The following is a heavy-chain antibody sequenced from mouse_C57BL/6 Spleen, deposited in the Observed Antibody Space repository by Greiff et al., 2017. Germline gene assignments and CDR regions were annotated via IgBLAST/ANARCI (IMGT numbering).Heavy chain of an antibody. V-gene: IGHV1-15*01. Sequence: QVHVKQSGAELVRPGASVTLSCKASGYTFTDYEMHWVKQTPVHGLEWIGAIDPETGGTAYNQKFKGKAILTADKSSSTAYMELRSLTSEDSAVYYCTRSTVVARWYFDVWGTGTTVTVSS. CDR3: TRSTVVARWYFDV. J-gene: IGHJ1*03. D-gene: IGHD1-1*01. CDR2: IDPETGGT. CDR1: GYTFTDYE.